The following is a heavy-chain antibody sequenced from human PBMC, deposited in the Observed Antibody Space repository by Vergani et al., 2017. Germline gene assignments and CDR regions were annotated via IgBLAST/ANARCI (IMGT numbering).Heavy chain of an antibody. V-gene: IGHV4-59*02. D-gene: IGHD3-10*01. J-gene: IGHJ4*02. CDR1: GASVNSYY. Sequence: QVKLQESGPGLVKPSETLSLTCTVSGASVNSYYWSWIRQPPGKGLEWMGYVSFRGDTLYDPSVKGRMTISLNTSSNQFSLYLTSVTAADTAVYYCARSRIYYGAGSPDYWGQGTLVTFSS. CDR3: ARSRIYYGAGSPDY. CDR2: VSFRGDT.